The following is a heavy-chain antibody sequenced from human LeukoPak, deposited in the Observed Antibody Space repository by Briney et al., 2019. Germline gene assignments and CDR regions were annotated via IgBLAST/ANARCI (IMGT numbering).Heavy chain of an antibody. V-gene: IGHV3-23*01. CDR2: ISGSGDNT. Sequence: PGGSLRLSCAASGFTFSAYAMGWVRQAPGRGLEWVSGISGSGDNTYYADAVQGRFTISRDNSKNTVYLQMNSLRAEDTAVYYCARDRVVISYNWFDPWGQGTLVTVSS. CDR1: GFTFSAYA. J-gene: IGHJ5*02. CDR3: ARDRVVISYNWFDP. D-gene: IGHD4-23*01.